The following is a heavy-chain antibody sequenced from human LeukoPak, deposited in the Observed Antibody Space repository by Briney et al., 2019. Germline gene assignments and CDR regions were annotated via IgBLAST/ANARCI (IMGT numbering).Heavy chain of an antibody. Sequence: PGGSLGLSCAASGFTFSSYWMHWVRQAPGKGLVWVSRINSDGSSTSYADSVKGRFTISRDNAKNTLYLQMNSLRAEDTAVYYCARAYYSSSWSDYWGQGTLVTVSS. CDR2: INSDGSST. CDR1: GFTFSSYW. V-gene: IGHV3-74*01. D-gene: IGHD6-13*01. J-gene: IGHJ4*02. CDR3: ARAYYSSSWSDY.